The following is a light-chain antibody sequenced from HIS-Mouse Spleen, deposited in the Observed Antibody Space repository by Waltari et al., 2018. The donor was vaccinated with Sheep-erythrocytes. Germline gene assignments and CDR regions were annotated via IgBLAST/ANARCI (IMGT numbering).Light chain of an antibody. CDR1: SRDVGCYHY. J-gene: IGLJ1*01. CDR3: CSYAGSYNHV. V-gene: IGLV2-11*01. Sequence: QSALTQPRSVSGSPGPSVTISCTGTSRDVGCYHYVSWYQQHPGKAPKLMIYDVSKRPSGVPDRFSGSKSGNTASLTISGLQAEDEADYYCCSYAGSYNHVFATGTKVTVL. CDR2: DVS.